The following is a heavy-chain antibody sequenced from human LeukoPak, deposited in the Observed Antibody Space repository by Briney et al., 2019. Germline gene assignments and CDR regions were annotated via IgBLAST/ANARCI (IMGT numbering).Heavy chain of an antibody. Sequence: GASVKVSCKASGYTFTKNAMHWVRQAPGQRLEWMGWINADNGNTKYSQNFQGRVSFTRDTSATTAYMELSSLRSEDTAVYYCARDFQWEPRPAGYYFDFWGQGTLVTVSS. D-gene: IGHD1-26*01. J-gene: IGHJ4*02. V-gene: IGHV1-3*01. CDR1: GYTFTKNA. CDR3: ARDFQWEPRPAGYYFDF. CDR2: INADNGNT.